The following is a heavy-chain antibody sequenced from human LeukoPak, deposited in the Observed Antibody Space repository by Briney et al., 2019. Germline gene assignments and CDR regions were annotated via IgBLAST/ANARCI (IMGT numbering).Heavy chain of an antibody. V-gene: IGHV3-15*01. CDR2: IRSKTDGGTA. Sequence: TWIRQTPEKGLEWVGRIRSKTDGGTADYAAPVKGRFTISRDDSENTLYLQMDSLRTDDTAMYYCTTLSDIPSFDYWGQGTLVTVSS. J-gene: IGHJ4*02. CDR3: TTLSDIPSFDY. D-gene: IGHD3-9*01.